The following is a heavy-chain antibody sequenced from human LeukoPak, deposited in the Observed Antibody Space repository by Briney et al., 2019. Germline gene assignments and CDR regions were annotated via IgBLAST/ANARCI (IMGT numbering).Heavy chain of an antibody. Sequence: ASVKVSCKASGYAFTSYAMNWVRQAPGQGLEWMGWINTNTGNPTYAQGFTGRFVFSLDTSVSTAYLQISSLKAEDTAVYYCARSMAVAGKTVNYYYYYMDVWGKGPRSPSP. CDR3: ARSMAVAGKTVNYYYYYMDV. V-gene: IGHV7-4-1*02. J-gene: IGHJ6*03. CDR1: GYAFTSYA. CDR2: INTNTGNP. D-gene: IGHD6-19*01.